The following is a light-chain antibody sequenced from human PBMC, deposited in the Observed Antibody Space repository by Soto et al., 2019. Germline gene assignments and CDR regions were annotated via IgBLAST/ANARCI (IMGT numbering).Light chain of an antibody. CDR2: DAS. Sequence: DIQMTQSPSTLSASVGDRVTITCRASQTINSWLAWYQQKPGKAPTLLIYDASTLERGVPSRFSGSGSGTDFTLTISCLQSEDFATYYCQQYYSYPIAFGQGTRL. J-gene: IGKJ5*01. CDR3: QQYYSYPIA. CDR1: QTINSW. V-gene: IGKV1-5*01.